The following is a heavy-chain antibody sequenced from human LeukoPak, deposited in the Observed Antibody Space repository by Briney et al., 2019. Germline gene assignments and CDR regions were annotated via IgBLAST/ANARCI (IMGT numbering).Heavy chain of an antibody. CDR2: IYYSGST. J-gene: IGHJ4*02. CDR3: AREWHHVFDY. V-gene: IGHV4-59*11. CDR1: GGSISSHY. D-gene: IGHD5-12*01. Sequence: KSSETLSLTCTVSGGSISSHYCSWIRQPPGEGLEWIGNIYYSGSTNYNPSLKSRVIMSVDKSKNQFSLKLRSVTAADTAVYYCAREWHHVFDYWGQGNLVTVSS.